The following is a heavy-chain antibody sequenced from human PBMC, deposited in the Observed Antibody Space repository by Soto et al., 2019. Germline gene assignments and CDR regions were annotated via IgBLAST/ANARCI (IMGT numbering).Heavy chain of an antibody. J-gene: IGHJ2*01. CDR2: ITPMVGTA. D-gene: IGHD6-19*01. CDR1: GGTFSRNA. Sequence: QVQLVQSGAEVKKYGSSVKVSCKASGGTFSRNAISWVRQAPGQGLEWMGGITPMVGTANYAQRFQGRVTITAGESTRTAYMQLSSLRSAGTAVYYCAPTLGLAVAGHGRFDLWGRGTLVTVSS. CDR3: APTLGLAVAGHGRFDL. V-gene: IGHV1-69*12.